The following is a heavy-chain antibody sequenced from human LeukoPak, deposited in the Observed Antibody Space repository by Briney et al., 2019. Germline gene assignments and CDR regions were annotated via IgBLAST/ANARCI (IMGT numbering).Heavy chain of an antibody. CDR2: IIPIFGTA. V-gene: IGHV1-69*01. J-gene: IGHJ5*02. CDR3: ARDGKITIFGVVINNWFDP. Sequence: GSSVKVSCKASGGTFSSYAISWVRQAPGQGLEWMGGIIPIFGTANYAQKFQGRVTITADESTSTAYMELSSLRSEDTAAYYCARDGKITIFGVVINNWFDPWGQGTLVTVSS. CDR1: GGTFSSYA. D-gene: IGHD3-3*01.